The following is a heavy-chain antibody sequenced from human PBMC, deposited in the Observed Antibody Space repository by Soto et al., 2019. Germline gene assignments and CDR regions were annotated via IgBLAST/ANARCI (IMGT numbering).Heavy chain of an antibody. V-gene: IGHV4-59*11. D-gene: IGHD7-27*01. CDR2: IYYTGST. Sequence: QVHLQESGPGLVKPSETLSLTCTVSGGSINNHYWSWIRQPPGEGLEWIGYIYYTGSTNYNPSLTRRVTMSVDTSKNQFSLNLASLTAADTAIYYCARANWYSEYWGQGTLVTVSS. CDR1: GGSINNHY. J-gene: IGHJ4*02. CDR3: ARANWYSEY.